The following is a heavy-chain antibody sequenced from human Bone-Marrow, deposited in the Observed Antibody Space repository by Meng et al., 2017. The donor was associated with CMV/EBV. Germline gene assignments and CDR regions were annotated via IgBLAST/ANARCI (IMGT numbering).Heavy chain of an antibody. CDR2: ISTYNGNT. Sequence: ASVKVSCKASGYTFTSYGISWVRQAPGQGPEWMGWISTYNGNTNYAHKLQGRVTMTTDTSTSTDYMELRKLRSDDTAVYYCAREGTGVVIDYWGQGTLVTVSS. J-gene: IGHJ4*02. CDR3: AREGTGVVIDY. CDR1: GYTFTSYG. D-gene: IGHD3-3*01. V-gene: IGHV1-18*01.